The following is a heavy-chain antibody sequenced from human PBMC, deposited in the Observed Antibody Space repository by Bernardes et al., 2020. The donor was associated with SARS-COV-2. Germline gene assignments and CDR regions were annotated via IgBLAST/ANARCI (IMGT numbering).Heavy chain of an antibody. D-gene: IGHD2-8*01. J-gene: IGHJ3*02. CDR3: AKARSLFMLYYDDAFDI. CDR2: ISYEGSKR. CDR1: GFSFNNYA. V-gene: IGHV3-30*18. Sequence: GGSLRLSCAASGFSFNNYAMHWVRQAPGKGLEWVADISYEGSKRNFADSVKGRITVSRDSAKNMVYLQMNSLRSEDTAVYYCAKARSLFMLYYDDAFDIWGQGTMVIVSS.